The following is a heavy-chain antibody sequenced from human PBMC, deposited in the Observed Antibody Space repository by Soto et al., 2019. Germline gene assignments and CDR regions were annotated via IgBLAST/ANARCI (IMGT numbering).Heavy chain of an antibody. CDR1: GFMFPNYL. D-gene: IGHD1-1*01. CDR3: VGATTYEVPYYYYGMDV. J-gene: IGHJ6*02. V-gene: IGHV3-7*01. Sequence: GGSLRRSCPACGFMFPNYLISWVLQAPGKWLEWVANIRQGGNEKFYVDSVRVLFTISRDNAKKSLYLQMNSLRAEDTAVYYCVGATTYEVPYYYYGMDVWGQGTTVTI. CDR2: IRQGGNEK.